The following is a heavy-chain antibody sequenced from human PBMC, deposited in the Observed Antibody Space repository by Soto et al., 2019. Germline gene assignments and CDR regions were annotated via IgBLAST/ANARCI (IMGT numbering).Heavy chain of an antibody. Sequence: GGSLRLSCAASGFTFSGSAMHWVRQASGKGLEWVGRIRSKANSYATAYAASVKGRFTISRDDSKNTAYLQMNSLKTEDTAVYYCTTYCTNAVCSISHGMDVWGQGTTVTVSS. V-gene: IGHV3-73*01. CDR3: TTYCTNAVCSISHGMDV. J-gene: IGHJ6*02. CDR2: IRSKANSYAT. CDR1: GFTFSGSA. D-gene: IGHD2-8*01.